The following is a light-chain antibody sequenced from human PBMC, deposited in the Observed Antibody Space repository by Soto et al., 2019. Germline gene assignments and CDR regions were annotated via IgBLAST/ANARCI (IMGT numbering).Light chain of an antibody. CDR1: SSDVGDYYY. V-gene: IGLV2-14*03. J-gene: IGLJ2*01. CDR3: SSYISSSTPV. Sequence: QSALTQPASVSGSPGQSITISCTRTSSDVGDYYYVSWYQHHPGKAPKLMIYDVTNRPSGVSNRFSGSKSGNTASLTISGLQAEDEADYYCSSYISSSTPVFGGGTKLTVL. CDR2: DVT.